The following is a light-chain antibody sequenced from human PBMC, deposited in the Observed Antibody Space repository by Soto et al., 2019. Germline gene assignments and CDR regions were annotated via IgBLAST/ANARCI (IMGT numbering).Light chain of an antibody. V-gene: IGKV3-20*01. Sequence: DIVLTQSPGTLSLSPGERATLSCRASPSVSGSYVAWYQQKPGQSHRLLIYGASNRATGVPDSFSCSGSKTDFTLNITRLETEDFAVYYCQQYGSPPQTFGQGTNLEIK. J-gene: IGKJ2*01. CDR1: PSVSGSY. CDR2: GAS. CDR3: QQYGSPPQT.